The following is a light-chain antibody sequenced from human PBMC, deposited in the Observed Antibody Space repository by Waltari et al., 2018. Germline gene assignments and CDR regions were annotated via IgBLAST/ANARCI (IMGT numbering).Light chain of an antibody. V-gene: IGKV1-12*01. J-gene: IGKJ3*01. Sequence: DIQMTQSPSSVSASVGDRVSITWRASQGSSSWLAWYQQKPGKAPKRLLYAASSLRSGVPSRFSGSGSGTDFTLTISSLQPEDFATYYCQQANSFLFTFGPGTKVDIK. CDR2: AAS. CDR3: QQANSFLFT. CDR1: QGSSSW.